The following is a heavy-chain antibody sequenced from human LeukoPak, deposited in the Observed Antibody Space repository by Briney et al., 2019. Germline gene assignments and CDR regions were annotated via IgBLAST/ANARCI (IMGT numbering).Heavy chain of an antibody. V-gene: IGHV4-38-2*01. D-gene: IGHD6-6*01. Sequence: SETLSLTCGVSGHSFSSDSFWGWIRQPPGQGLEWIGSIHERGSTFYNPSLKSRVTISIDTSKNQFSLNVNSVTAADTAVYYCARAPRPSNSWFDPWGQGTVVTVSS. CDR3: ARAPRPSNSWFDP. CDR2: IHERGST. J-gene: IGHJ5*02. CDR1: GHSFSSDSF.